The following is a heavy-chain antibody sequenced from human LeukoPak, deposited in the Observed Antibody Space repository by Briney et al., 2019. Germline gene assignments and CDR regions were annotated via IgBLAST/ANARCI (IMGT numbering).Heavy chain of an antibody. CDR2: INGSGGDK. V-gene: IGHV3-23*01. CDR1: GFTFSSYA. Sequence: GGSLRLSCAASGFTFSSYAMTWVRQAPGKGLDWVSGINGSGGDKYHADSVKGRFTISRDNSKNTLYLQMNSLRAEDTAVYYCAKGCSGGSCYSGFNYFDYWGQGTLVTVSS. J-gene: IGHJ4*02. D-gene: IGHD2-15*01. CDR3: AKGCSGGSCYSGFNYFDY.